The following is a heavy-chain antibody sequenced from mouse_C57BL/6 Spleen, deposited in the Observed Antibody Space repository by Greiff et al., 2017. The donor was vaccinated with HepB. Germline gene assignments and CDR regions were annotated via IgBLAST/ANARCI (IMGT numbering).Heavy chain of an antibody. Sequence: QVQLQQSGPGLVQPSQSLSITCTVSGFSLTSYGVHWVRQSPGKGLEWLGVIWRGGSTDYNAAFISRLSISKDNSKSQVFFKMNSLQADDTAIYYCARKETHFDVWGTGTTVTVSS. CDR1: GFSLTSYG. D-gene: IGHD3-2*01. V-gene: IGHV2-2*01. CDR2: IWRGGST. J-gene: IGHJ1*03. CDR3: ARKETHFDV.